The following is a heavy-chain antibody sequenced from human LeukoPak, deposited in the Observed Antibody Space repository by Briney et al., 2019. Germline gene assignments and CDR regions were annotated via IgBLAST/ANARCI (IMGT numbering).Heavy chain of an antibody. CDR3: AKDRGAAAPYYFDY. Sequence: GGSLRLSCAASGFTFSSYAMSWVRRAPGKGLEWVSAISGSGGSTYNADSMKGRFTISRDNSKNTLYLQMNSLRAEDTAVYYCAKDRGAAAPYYFDYWGQGTLVTVSS. J-gene: IGHJ4*02. V-gene: IGHV3-23*01. CDR1: GFTFSSYA. CDR2: ISGSGGST. D-gene: IGHD6-13*01.